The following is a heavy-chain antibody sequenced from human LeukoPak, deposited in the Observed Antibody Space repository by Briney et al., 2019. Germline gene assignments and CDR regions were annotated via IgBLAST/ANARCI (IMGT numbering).Heavy chain of an antibody. J-gene: IGHJ4*02. V-gene: IGHV4-59*12. D-gene: IGHD3-22*01. CDR2: IYYSGST. CDR3: ARGGYDSSGHSDY. Sequence: SETLSLTCTVSGGSISSYYWSWIRQPPGKGLEWIGYIYYSGSTNYNPSLKSRVTISVDTSKNQFSLKLSSVTAADTAVYYCARGGYDSSGHSDYWGQGTLVTVSS. CDR1: GGSISSYY.